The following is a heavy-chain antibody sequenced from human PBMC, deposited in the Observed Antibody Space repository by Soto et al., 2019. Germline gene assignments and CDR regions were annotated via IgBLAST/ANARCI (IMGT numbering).Heavy chain of an antibody. CDR1: GFTFNTYA. CDR2: ISGSGGTT. J-gene: IGHJ3*01. V-gene: IGHV3-23*01. CDR3: AKGFIVVVTAIRPDDNFDV. Sequence: ETLSLSCAASGFTFNTYAMNWVRQAPGKGLEWVASISGSGGTTYYADSVKGRFTVSRDTSKNTLFLQMNSLSAEDTAVYYCAKGFIVVVTAIRPDDNFDVWGQGTMVTVSS. D-gene: IGHD2-21*02.